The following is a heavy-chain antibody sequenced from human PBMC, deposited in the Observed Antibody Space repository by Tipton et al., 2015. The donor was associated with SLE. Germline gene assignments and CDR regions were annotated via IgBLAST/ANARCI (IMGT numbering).Heavy chain of an antibody. CDR3: ARHGYDFWSGYYHHVFEV. Sequence: LRLSCIVSGGSITGYYWSWIRQPPGKRLEWIGYIDQFGSANYNPSLQNRVTISVGRSKTQFSLKLRSVSAADSAMYYCARHGYDFWSGYYHHVFEVWGQGTMLTVSS. CDR2: IDQFGSA. V-gene: IGHV4-59*08. CDR1: GGSITGYY. D-gene: IGHD3-3*01. J-gene: IGHJ3*01.